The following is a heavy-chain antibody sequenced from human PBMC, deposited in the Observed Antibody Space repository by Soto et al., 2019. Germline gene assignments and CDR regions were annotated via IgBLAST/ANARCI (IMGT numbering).Heavy chain of an antibody. Sequence: GASVKVSCKTSGYSLINYYMHWVRQAPGQGLEWMGVINPSDGGTSHAQKFQGRVTMNRDRSTSTVYMELSSLRSDDTAVFYCARATGPGAFDTWGQGTTVTVSS. D-gene: IGHD3-10*01. CDR1: GYSLINYY. V-gene: IGHV1-46*01. J-gene: IGHJ3*02. CDR3: ARATGPGAFDT. CDR2: INPSDGGT.